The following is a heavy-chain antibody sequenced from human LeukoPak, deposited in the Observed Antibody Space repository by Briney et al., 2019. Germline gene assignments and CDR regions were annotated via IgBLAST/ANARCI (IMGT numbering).Heavy chain of an antibody. CDR2: ISSSSSYI. J-gene: IGHJ6*04. CDR1: GFTFSSHS. Sequence: GGSLRLSCAASGFTFSSHSMNWVRQAPGKGLEWVSSISSSSSYIYYADSVKGRFTISRDNAKNSLYLQMNSLRAEDTAVYYCARDGVLYYDILTGYSGYYYYGMDVWGKGTTVTVSS. CDR3: ARDGVLYYDILTGYSGYYYYGMDV. D-gene: IGHD3-9*01. V-gene: IGHV3-21*01.